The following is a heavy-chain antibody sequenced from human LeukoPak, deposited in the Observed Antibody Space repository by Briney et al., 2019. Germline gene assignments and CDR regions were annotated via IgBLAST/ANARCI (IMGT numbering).Heavy chain of an antibody. CDR2: ISAYNGNT. CDR1: GYTFTSYG. CDR3: AREVAYCGGDCYTWLDP. Sequence: GASVKVSCKASGYTFTSYGISWVRQAPGQGLEWMGWISAYNGNTNYAQKLQGRVTMTTDTSTSTAYMELRSLRSDDTAVYYCAREVAYCGGDCYTWLDPWGQGTLVTVSS. V-gene: IGHV1-18*01. D-gene: IGHD2-21*01. J-gene: IGHJ5*02.